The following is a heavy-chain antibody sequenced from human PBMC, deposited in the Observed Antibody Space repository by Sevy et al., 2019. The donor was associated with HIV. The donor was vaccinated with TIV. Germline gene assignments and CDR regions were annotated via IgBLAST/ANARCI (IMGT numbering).Heavy chain of an antibody. J-gene: IGHJ4*02. CDR1: GGSITSLY. CDR3: AGENAWGRGYS. CDR2: IYYNAHI. Sequence: SETLSLTCTVSGGSITSLYWNWIRQPPGKGLKWMGNIYYNAHINYNPSLKSRVTLSLDTSKNQFSLRLSSVTAADTAMYYCAGENAWGRGYSWGQGTLVTVSS. V-gene: IGHV4-59*08. D-gene: IGHD1-26*01.